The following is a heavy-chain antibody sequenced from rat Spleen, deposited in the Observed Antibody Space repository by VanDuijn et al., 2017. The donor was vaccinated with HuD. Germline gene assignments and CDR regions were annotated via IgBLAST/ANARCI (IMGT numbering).Heavy chain of an antibody. V-gene: IGHV5-25*01. J-gene: IGHJ2*01. CDR3: ATRTGSPSG. D-gene: IGHD5-1*01. CDR1: GFTFSDYY. CDR2: ITTGGAIT. Sequence: EVQLVESGGGLVQPGRSLKLSCAASGFTFSDYYMAWVRQAPKKGLEWVASITTGGAITSYRDSVKGRFTISRDTAKSTLYLQMDSLRSEDTATYYGATRTGSPSGWGQGVMVTVSS.